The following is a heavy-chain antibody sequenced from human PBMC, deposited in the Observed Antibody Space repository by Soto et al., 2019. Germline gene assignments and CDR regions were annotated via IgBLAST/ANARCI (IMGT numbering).Heavy chain of an antibody. J-gene: IGHJ4*02. V-gene: IGHV4-4*09. CDR2: IYHSGST. D-gene: IGHD4-17*01. CDR3: ARVFSDYGDYFDY. CDR1: GGSISSYY. Sequence: SETLSLTCTVSGGSISSYYWSWIRQPPGKGLEWIGYIYHSGSTYYNPSLKSRVTISVDTSKNQFSPKLSSVTAADTAVYYCARVFSDYGDYFDYWGQGTLVTVSS.